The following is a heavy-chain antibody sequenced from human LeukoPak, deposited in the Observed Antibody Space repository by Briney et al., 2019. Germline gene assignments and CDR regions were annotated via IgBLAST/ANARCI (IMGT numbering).Heavy chain of an antibody. CDR2: IYYSGST. CDR3: ARASIPGYSSCWYVP. V-gene: IGHV4-39*07. J-gene: IGHJ5*02. CDR1: GGSISSSSYY. D-gene: IGHD6-19*01. Sequence: SETLSLTCTVSGGSISSSSYYWGWIRQPPGNGLEWIGSIYYSGSTNYNPSLKSRVTISVDTSKNQFSLKLSSVTAADTAVYYCARASIPGYSSCWYVPWGQGTLVTVSS.